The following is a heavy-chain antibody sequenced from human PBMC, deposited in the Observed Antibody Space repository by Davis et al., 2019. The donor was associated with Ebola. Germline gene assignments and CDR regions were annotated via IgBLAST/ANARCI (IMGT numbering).Heavy chain of an antibody. J-gene: IGHJ5*02. CDR3: ARGGFWGNWFDP. Sequence: SETLSLTCTVSGGSISSYYWSWIRQPPGTGLEWIGYIYYSGSTNYNPSLKSRVTISVDTSKNQFSLKLSSVTAADTAVYYCARGGFWGNWFDPWGQGTLVTVSS. CDR2: IYYSGST. V-gene: IGHV4-59*01. CDR1: GGSISSYY. D-gene: IGHD3-16*01.